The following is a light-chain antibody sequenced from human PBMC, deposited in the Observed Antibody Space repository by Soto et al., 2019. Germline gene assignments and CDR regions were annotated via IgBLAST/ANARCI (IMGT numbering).Light chain of an antibody. CDR2: AAS. V-gene: IGKV1-12*01. J-gene: IGKJ5*01. Sequence: DIEMTQSPSSVSASVGDRVTITCRASQGISSWLAWYQQRPGKAPKLLISAASTLQSGVPSRFSGSGSGTEFTLTITSLQPEDFTTYYCQQTDSLPVTFGQGTRLEIK. CDR1: QGISSW. CDR3: QQTDSLPVT.